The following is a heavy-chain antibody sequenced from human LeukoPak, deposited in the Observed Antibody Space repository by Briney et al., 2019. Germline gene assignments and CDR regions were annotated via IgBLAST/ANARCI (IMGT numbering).Heavy chain of an antibody. CDR3: AREEAFQLEASLDQ. CDR1: GFTFGDFG. CDR2: IWKDGSDE. D-gene: IGHD3-3*01. J-gene: IGHJ4*02. Sequence: PGGSLRLSCAAAGFTFGDFGMHWVRQAPGKGLEWVALIWKDGSDEFYADSVKGRFTISRDNSRNTLSLQMNSLRGEDTAVYYCAREEAFQLEASLDQWGQGTLVTVS. V-gene: IGHV3-33*01.